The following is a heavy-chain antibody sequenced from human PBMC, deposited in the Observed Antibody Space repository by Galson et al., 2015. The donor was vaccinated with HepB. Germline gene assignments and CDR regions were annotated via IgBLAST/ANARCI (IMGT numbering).Heavy chain of an antibody. V-gene: IGHV5-10-1*01. CDR1: GYSFTSYW. D-gene: IGHD3-10*01. CDR3: ARVRFGELFSFDY. CDR2: IDPSDSYT. Sequence: QSGAEVKKPGESLRISCKGSGYSFTSYWISWVRRMTGKGLEWMGRIDPSDSYTNYSPSFQGHVTISADKSISTAYLQWSSLKASDTAMYYCARVRFGELFSFDYWGQGTLVTVSS. J-gene: IGHJ4*02.